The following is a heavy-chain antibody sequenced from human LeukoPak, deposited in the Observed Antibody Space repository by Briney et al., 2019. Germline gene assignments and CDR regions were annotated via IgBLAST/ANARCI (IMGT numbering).Heavy chain of an antibody. CDR2: ISLAGQT. CDR1: GGSISGANW. D-gene: IGHD4-11*01. Sequence: PSETLSLTCGVSGGSISGANWWSWVRQPPGQGLEWIGEISLAGQTNYNPSLNGRVTMSLDKSSNQLSLHLTSVTAADTAVYYCARSTPVTNWFDPWGQGTLVTVSS. CDR3: ARSTPVTNWFDP. J-gene: IGHJ5*02. V-gene: IGHV4/OR15-8*02.